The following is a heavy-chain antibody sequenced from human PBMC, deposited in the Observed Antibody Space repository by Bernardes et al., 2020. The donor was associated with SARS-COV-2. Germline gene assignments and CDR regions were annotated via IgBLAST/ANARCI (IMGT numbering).Heavy chain of an antibody. J-gene: IGHJ4*02. CDR2: IYNTGSA. V-gene: IGHV4-4*07. D-gene: IGHD3-16*01. CDR3: ARDGGGWGEAYSLDS. Sequence: SETLSLTCTVSGGSISTYYWNWIRQPAGKGLEWIGRIYNTGSAKYNPSLQTRVTMSIDPSKNQFSLKLTSLTAADTAIYYCARDGGGWGEAYSLDSWGQGTRVTVSS. CDR1: GGSISTYY.